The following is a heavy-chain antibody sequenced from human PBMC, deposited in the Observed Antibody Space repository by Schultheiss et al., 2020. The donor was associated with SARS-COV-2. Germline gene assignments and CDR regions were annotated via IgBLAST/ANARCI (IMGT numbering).Heavy chain of an antibody. CDR2: ISDDGATT. CDR1: GFTFSNYA. CDR3: ARDHFVIVRGMDV. D-gene: IGHD2/OR15-2a*01. J-gene: IGHJ6*02. V-gene: IGHV3-23*01. Sequence: GGSLRLSCATSGFTFSNYAMDWFRLAPGKGLEWVSVISDDGATTFYADSVRGRFTLSRDNSRNTLFLEMNRLRVEDTATYYCARDHFVIVRGMDVWGQGTTVTVSS.